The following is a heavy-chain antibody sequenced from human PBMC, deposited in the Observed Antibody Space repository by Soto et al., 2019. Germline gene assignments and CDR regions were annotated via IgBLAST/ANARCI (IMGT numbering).Heavy chain of an antibody. CDR2: ISPTGTFM. Sequence: VQLVESGGGLVKPGGSLRLSCAASGFAFSSYNMHWVRRAPGKGLEWVSSISPTGTFMHSADSLKDRFSISRDNAENSLYLQMHRMRAEDTAVYYCARGGLYGDLPGWTGNAFDLWGQGTMVTVSS. V-gene: IGHV3-21*01. D-gene: IGHD4-17*01. CDR3: ARGGLYGDLPGWTGNAFDL. CDR1: GFAFSSYN. J-gene: IGHJ3*01.